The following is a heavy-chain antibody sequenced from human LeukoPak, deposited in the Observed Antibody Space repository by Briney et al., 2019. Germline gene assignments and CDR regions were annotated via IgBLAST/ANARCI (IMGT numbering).Heavy chain of an antibody. CDR2: IIPIPGIA. V-gene: IGHV1-69*04. J-gene: IGHJ6*02. CDR3: ARSGGYCSGGSCYSAVGGDYYGMDV. D-gene: IGHD2-15*01. CDR1: GGTFSSYA. Sequence: SVKVSCKASGGTFSSYAISWVRQAPGQGLEWMGRIIPIPGIANYAQKFQGRVTITADKSTSTAYMELSSLRSEDTAVYYCARSGGYCSGGSCYSAVGGDYYGMDVWGQGTTVTVSS.